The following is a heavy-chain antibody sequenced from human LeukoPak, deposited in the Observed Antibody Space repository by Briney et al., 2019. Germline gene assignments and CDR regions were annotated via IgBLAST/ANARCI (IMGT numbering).Heavy chain of an antibody. D-gene: IGHD2-2*02. J-gene: IGHJ4*02. CDR1: GYTFTSYA. V-gene: IGHV7-4-1*02. Sequence: ASVKVSCKASGYTFTSYAMNWVRQAPGQGLEWMGWINTNTGNPTYAQGFTGRFVFSLDTSVSTAYLQISSLKAEDTAVYYCARDGYCSSTSCYTGEGDDYWGQGTLVTVSS. CDR2: INTNTGNP. CDR3: ARDGYCSSTSCYTGEGDDY.